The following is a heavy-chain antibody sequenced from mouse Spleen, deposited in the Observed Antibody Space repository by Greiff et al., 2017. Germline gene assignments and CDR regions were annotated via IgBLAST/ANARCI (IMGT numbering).Heavy chain of an antibody. CDR3: ASLRYRYFDV. J-gene: IGHJ1*01. V-gene: IGHV1-4*01. CDR1: GYTFTSYT. CDR2: INPSSGYT. Sequence: QVHVKQSGAELARPGASVKMSCKASGYTFTSYTMHWVKQRPGQGLEWIGYINPSSGYTKYNQKFKDKATLTADKSSSTAYMQLSSLTSEDSAVYYCASLRYRYFDVWGAGTTVTVSS.